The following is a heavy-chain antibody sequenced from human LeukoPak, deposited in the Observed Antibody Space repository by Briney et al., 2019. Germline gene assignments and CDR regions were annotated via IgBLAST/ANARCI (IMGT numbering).Heavy chain of an antibody. J-gene: IGHJ4*02. V-gene: IGHV3-7*03. CDR1: GFTFSSYW. CDR2: IREDGGVT. D-gene: IGHD1-26*01. CDR3: ARTVGVVVGASDYFDY. Sequence: GGSLRLSCAASGFTFSSYWMTWVRQAPGKGLEWVANIREDGGVTYYMDSAKGRFTISRDNAKSSLYLQMNSLRAEDTAMYFWARTVGVVVGASDYFDYWGQGTLVTVAS.